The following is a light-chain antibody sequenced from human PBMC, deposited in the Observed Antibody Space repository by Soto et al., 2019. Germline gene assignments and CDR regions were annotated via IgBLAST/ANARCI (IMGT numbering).Light chain of an antibody. V-gene: IGKV1-8*01. J-gene: IGKJ1*01. Sequence: AIRMTQSPSSFSASTGDRVTITCWASQGISSYLAWYQQKPGEAPKLLIYDASALPRGVPSRFSGSGSGTKFTLTIASLQPDDFATYYCQQYETFSGTFGPGTKVDIK. CDR2: DAS. CDR1: QGISSY. CDR3: QQYETFSGT.